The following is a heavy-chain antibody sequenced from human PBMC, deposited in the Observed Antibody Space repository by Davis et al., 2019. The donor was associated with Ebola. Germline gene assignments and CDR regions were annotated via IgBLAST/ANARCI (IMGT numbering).Heavy chain of an antibody. V-gene: IGHV5-51*01. Sequence: PGGSLRLSCKGSGYSFTSYWIGWVRQMPGKGLEWMGIIYPGDSDTRYSPSFQGQVTISADKSISTAYLQWSSLKASDTAMYYCARHMEGCSSTSCTNFDYWGQGTLVTVSS. J-gene: IGHJ4*02. D-gene: IGHD2-2*01. CDR1: GYSFTSYW. CDR2: IYPGDSDT. CDR3: ARHMEGCSSTSCTNFDY.